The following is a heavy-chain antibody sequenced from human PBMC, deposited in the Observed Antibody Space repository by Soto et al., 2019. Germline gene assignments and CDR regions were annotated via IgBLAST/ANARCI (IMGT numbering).Heavy chain of an antibody. CDR2: ISAYNGNT. CDR1: GYTFTSYG. CDR3: ASGPWLLSSYYYYYMDV. V-gene: IGHV1-18*01. Sequence: ASVKVSCKASGYTFTSYGISWVRQAPGQGLEWMGWISAYNGNTNYAQKLQGRVTMTTDTSTSTAYMELRSLRSDDTAVYYCASGPWLLSSYYYYYMDVWGKGTTVTVSS. D-gene: IGHD3-9*01. J-gene: IGHJ6*03.